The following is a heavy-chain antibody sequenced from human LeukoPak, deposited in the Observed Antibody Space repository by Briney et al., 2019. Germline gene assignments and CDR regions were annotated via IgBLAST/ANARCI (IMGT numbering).Heavy chain of an antibody. J-gene: IGHJ4*02. V-gene: IGHV5-51*01. CDR1: GYSFTSYW. Sequence: PGESLKISCKGSGYSFTSYWIGWVRQMPGKGLEWMGIIYPGDSDTRYSPSFQGQVTISADKSISTAYLQWSSLKASDTAMYYCARGDLDPGTIFGVVIRPLWGAYFDYWGQGTLVTVSS. CDR2: IYPGDSDT. D-gene: IGHD3-3*01. CDR3: ARGDLDPGTIFGVVIRPLWGAYFDY.